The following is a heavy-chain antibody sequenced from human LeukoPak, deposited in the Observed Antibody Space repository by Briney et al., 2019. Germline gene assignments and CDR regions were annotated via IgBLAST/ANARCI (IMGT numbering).Heavy chain of an antibody. J-gene: IGHJ4*02. CDR2: INYSGST. CDR3: AREDSSGYYEY. D-gene: IGHD3-22*01. Sequence: SETLSLTCAVYDGSFNGYYWSWIRQPSGKGLEWIGEINYSGSTNYNPSLKSRVTISVDTSKNQFSLKLSSVTAADTAVYYCAREDSSGYYEYWGQGTLVTVSS. CDR1: DGSFNGYY. V-gene: IGHV4-34*01.